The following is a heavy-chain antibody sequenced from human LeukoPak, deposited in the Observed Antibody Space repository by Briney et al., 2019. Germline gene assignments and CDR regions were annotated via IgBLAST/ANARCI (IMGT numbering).Heavy chain of an antibody. Sequence: ASVKVSCKASGYTFTGYYMHWVRQAPGQGLEWMGWISAYNGNTNYAQKLQGRVTMTTDTSTSTAYMELRSLRSDDTAVYYCAREITGTLTFDYWGQGTLVTVSS. CDR1: GYTFTGYY. J-gene: IGHJ4*02. D-gene: IGHD1-20*01. V-gene: IGHV1-18*04. CDR3: AREITGTLTFDY. CDR2: ISAYNGNT.